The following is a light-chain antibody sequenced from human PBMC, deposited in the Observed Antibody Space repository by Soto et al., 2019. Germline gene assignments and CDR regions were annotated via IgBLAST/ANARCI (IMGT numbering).Light chain of an antibody. V-gene: IGLV4-69*01. J-gene: IGLJ2*01. Sequence: QPVLTQPPSASASLGASVKLTCTLSSGHSSYAIAWHQQQPEKGPRYLMKLNSDGSHSKGDGIPDRFSGSSSGAERYLTISSLQSEDEADYYCQTWGTGITVFGGGTKLTVL. CDR1: SGHSSYA. CDR2: LNSDGSH. CDR3: QTWGTGITV.